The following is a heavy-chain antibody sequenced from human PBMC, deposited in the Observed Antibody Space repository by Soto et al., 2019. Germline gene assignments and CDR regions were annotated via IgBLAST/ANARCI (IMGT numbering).Heavy chain of an antibody. J-gene: IGHJ6*02. V-gene: IGHV3-11*04. CDR3: ARDVNTMVRGVPGGMDV. Sequence: GGSLRLSCAASGFTFSDYYMSWIRQAPGKGLEWVSYISSSGSTIYYANSVKGRFTISRDNSKNTLYLQMNSLRAEDTAVYYCARDVNTMVRGVPGGMDVWGQGTTVTVSS. CDR2: ISSSGSTI. D-gene: IGHD3-10*01. CDR1: GFTFSDYY.